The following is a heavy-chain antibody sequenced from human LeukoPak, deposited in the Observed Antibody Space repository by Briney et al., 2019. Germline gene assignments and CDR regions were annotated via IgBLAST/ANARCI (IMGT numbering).Heavy chain of an antibody. Sequence: RPGGSLRLSCAASGFTVSSNYMSWVRQAPGKGLEWVSVIYSGGSTYYADSVKGRFTISRDNSKNTLYLQMNSLRAEDTAVYYCARDLTVEMMIVAGEEYWGQGTLVTVSS. J-gene: IGHJ4*02. CDR3: ARDLTVEMMIVAGEEY. D-gene: IGHD3-22*01. CDR2: IYSGGST. CDR1: GFTVSSNY. V-gene: IGHV3-66*01.